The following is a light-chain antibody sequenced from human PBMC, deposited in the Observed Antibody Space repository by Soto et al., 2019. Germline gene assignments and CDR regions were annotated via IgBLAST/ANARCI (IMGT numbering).Light chain of an antibody. CDR1: NIGSKS. Sequence: SYELTQPPSLSVAPGQTARITCWGNNIGSKSVHWYQQKPGQAPVLVVYDDRDRPSGIPERFSGSNSGNTATLTISRVEAGDEADYYCQVWDSSSDHPVFGGGTKLTVL. CDR3: QVWDSSSDHPV. CDR2: DDR. J-gene: IGLJ3*02. V-gene: IGLV3-21*02.